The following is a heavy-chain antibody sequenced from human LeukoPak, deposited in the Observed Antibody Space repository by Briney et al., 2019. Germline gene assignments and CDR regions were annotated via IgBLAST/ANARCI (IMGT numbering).Heavy chain of an antibody. J-gene: IGHJ3*02. CDR2: MKQDGSEK. CDR3: ARDRYFPLLWFGEPPRGAFDI. V-gene: IGHV3-7*01. Sequence: GGSLRLSCAASGFSFSTYWMTWVRQAPGKGLEWVANMKQDGSEKYYVDSVKGRFTISRDNAKNSLYLEMNSLRAEDTAMYYCARDRYFPLLWFGEPPRGAFDIWGQGTMVTVSS. D-gene: IGHD3-10*01. CDR1: GFSFSTYW.